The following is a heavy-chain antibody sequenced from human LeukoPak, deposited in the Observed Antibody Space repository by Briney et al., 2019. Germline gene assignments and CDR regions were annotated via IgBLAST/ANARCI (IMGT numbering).Heavy chain of an antibody. CDR3: ARAKKGVAGFFDY. CDR2: IFDSGST. J-gene: IGHJ4*02. V-gene: IGHV4-59*01. Sequence: PSETLSLTCTVSDDSISNYYWSWIRQPPGKGLEWIGYIFDSGSTNYNPSLKGRLTISVDTSKRQFSLKLTSVTAADTAVYYCARAKKGVAGFFDYWGQGTLVTVSS. CDR1: DDSISNYY. D-gene: IGHD6-19*01.